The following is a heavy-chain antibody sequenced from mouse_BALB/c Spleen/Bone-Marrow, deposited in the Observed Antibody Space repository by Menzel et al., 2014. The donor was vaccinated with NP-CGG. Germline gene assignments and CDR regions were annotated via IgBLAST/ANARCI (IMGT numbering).Heavy chain of an antibody. CDR1: GFNIKDTY. CDR3: ARNGYYVYYYAMDY. V-gene: IGHV14-3*02. D-gene: IGHD2-3*01. J-gene: IGHJ4*01. CDR2: IDPANGNT. Sequence: EVQLQQSGAELVKPGASVKLSCTASGFNIKDTYMHWVKQRPEQGLEWIGRIDPANGNTKYDPKFQGKATITADTSSNTAYLQLSSLTSEDTAVYYSARNGYYVYYYAMDYWGQGTSVTVSS.